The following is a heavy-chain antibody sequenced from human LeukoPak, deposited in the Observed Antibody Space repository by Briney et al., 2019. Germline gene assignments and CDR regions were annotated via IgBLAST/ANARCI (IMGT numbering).Heavy chain of an antibody. D-gene: IGHD6-19*01. CDR2: IYSGGST. CDR3: ASRNQWLPAFDI. CDR1: GFTVSSNY. J-gene: IGHJ3*02. Sequence: GGSLRLSCAASGFTVSSNYMSWVRQAPGKGLEWVSVIYSGGSTYYADSVEGRFTISRDNSKNTLYLQMNSLRAEDTAVYYCASRNQWLPAFDIWGQGTMVTVSS. V-gene: IGHV3-66*02.